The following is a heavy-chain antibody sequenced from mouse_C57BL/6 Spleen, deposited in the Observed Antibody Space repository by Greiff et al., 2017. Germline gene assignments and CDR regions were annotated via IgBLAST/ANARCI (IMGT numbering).Heavy chain of an antibody. D-gene: IGHD2-3*01. J-gene: IGHJ3*01. Sequence: VQLQQPGAELVRPGTSVKLSCTASGYTFTSYWMHWVKQRPGQGLEWIGVIDPSDSYTNYNQKFKGKATLTVDTSSSTAYMQLSSLTSEDSAVYYCARKNDGYYEGFAYWGKGTLVTVSA. CDR2: IDPSDSYT. CDR1: GYTFTSYW. V-gene: IGHV1-59*01. CDR3: ARKNDGYYEGFAY.